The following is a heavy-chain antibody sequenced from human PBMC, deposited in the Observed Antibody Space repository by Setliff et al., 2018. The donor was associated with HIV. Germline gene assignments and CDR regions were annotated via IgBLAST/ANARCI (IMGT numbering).Heavy chain of an antibody. V-gene: IGHV4-39*01. CDR3: ARSLAGLMNYFDY. D-gene: IGHD6-19*01. CDR2: IYYSGST. CDR1: GGSISNSRYY. J-gene: IGHJ4*02. Sequence: SETLSLTCTVSGGSISNSRYYWSWIRQPPGKGLEWIGSIYYSGSTYYNPSLKGRVTTSIDTSKNQFSLKLNSVTAADTAVYFCARSLAGLMNYFDYWGQGMLVTVSS.